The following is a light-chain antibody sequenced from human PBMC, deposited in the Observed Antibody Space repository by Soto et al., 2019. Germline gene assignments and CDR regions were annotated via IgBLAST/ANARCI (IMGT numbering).Light chain of an antibody. Sequence: DIQMTQSPSSLSASIGDGVTITCRASQSINSYLNWYQQKPGKAPKLLISAASNLQSGVPSRFSCSGSGTDFTLTISSLQPEDFATYYCQQIFSTRLITFGQGSRLEIK. J-gene: IGKJ5*01. CDR1: QSINSY. V-gene: IGKV1-39*01. CDR2: AAS. CDR3: QQIFSTRLIT.